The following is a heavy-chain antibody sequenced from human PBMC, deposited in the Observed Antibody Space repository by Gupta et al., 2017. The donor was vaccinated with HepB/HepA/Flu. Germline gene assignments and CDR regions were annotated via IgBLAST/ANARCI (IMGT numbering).Heavy chain of an antibody. CDR1: GYTFTGYY. Sequence: QVQLVQSGAEVKKPGASVKVSCKASGYTFTGYYMHWVRQAPGQGLEWMGWINPNSGGTNYAQKFQGRVTMTRDTSISTAYMELSRLRSDDTAVYYCATEVGATSYYYYYMDVWGKGTTVTVSS. CDR3: ATEVGATSYYYYYMDV. D-gene: IGHD1-26*01. CDR2: INPNSGGT. J-gene: IGHJ6*03. V-gene: IGHV1-2*02.